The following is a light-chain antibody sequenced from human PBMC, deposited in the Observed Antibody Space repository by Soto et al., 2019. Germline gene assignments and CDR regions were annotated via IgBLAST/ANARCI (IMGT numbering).Light chain of an antibody. CDR1: SSDIGAFNY. Sequence: QSVLTQPASVSGSPGQSITISCTGSSSDIGAFNYFAWYQQHPGKAPKLIIHGVTNRPSGVSGRFSGSKSDYTASLTISGLQAEDEADYYCSSYTTAFFYVFGTGTKLTVL. V-gene: IGLV2-14*01. CDR2: GVT. CDR3: SSYTTAFFYV. J-gene: IGLJ1*01.